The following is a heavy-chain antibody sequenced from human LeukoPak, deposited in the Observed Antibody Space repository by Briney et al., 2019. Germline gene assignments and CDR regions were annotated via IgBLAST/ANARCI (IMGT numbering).Heavy chain of an antibody. Sequence: SETLSLTCAVYGGSFSGYYWSWIRQPPGKGLEWIGEINHSGSTNYNPSLKSRVTISVDTSKNQFSLKLSSVTAADTAVYYCARRKRGNWYFDLWGRGTLVTVSS. V-gene: IGHV4-34*01. D-gene: IGHD5-24*01. CDR3: ARRKRGNWYFDL. J-gene: IGHJ2*01. CDR1: GGSFSGYY. CDR2: INHSGST.